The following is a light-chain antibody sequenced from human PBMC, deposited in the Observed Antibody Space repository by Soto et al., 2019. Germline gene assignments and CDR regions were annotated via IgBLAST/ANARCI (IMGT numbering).Light chain of an antibody. CDR2: EVS. V-gene: IGLV2-18*01. CDR3: SLYTSDSTYV. Sequence: QSALTQPPSVSGSPGQSVTISCTGTSSDFGSYNRVSWYQRPPGTGPKLMIYEVSNRPSGVPDRFSGSKSGNTASLTISGLEAEDEAEYYCSLYTSDSTYVFGTGINVTVL. J-gene: IGLJ1*01. CDR1: SSDFGSYNR.